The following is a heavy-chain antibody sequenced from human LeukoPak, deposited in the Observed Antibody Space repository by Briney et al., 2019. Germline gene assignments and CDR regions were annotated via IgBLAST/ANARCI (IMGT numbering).Heavy chain of an antibody. J-gene: IGHJ3*02. Sequence: GASVKVSCKASGYTFTSYTMHWVRQAPGQRLEWMGWINTSNGNTKYSQEFQGRVTITRDTSTSTAYMELRSLRSDDTAVYYCARGWRDGYNFDAFDIWGQGTMVTVSS. CDR3: ARGWRDGYNFDAFDI. CDR2: INTSNGNT. D-gene: IGHD5-24*01. V-gene: IGHV1-3*04. CDR1: GYTFTSYT.